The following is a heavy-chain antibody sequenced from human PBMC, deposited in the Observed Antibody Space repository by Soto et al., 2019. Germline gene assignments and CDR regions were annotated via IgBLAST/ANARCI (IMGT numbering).Heavy chain of an antibody. V-gene: IGHV4-31*03. CDR1: GAALNSGNYY. J-gene: IGHJ5*02. Sequence: SEPLSLTCSVSGAALNSGNYYWIWLRQVPGKGLVWVGHIYVAGAVYYNPSISDRITISQDTHDRQFALNVSLLSAAGTAVYDCEKDINASNNPTWFDPCGQGPLVTVYS. CDR2: IYVAGAV. CDR3: EKDINASNNPTWFDP. D-gene: IGHD3-16*01.